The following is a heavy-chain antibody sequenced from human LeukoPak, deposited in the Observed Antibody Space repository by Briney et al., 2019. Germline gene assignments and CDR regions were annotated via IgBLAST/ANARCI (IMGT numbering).Heavy chain of an antibody. CDR2: LSAYNGNT. J-gene: IGHJ4*02. CDR1: GYTFTSYG. V-gene: IGHV1-8*02. Sequence: ASVKVSCKASGYTFTSYGISWVRQAPGQGLEWMGWLSAYNGNTGYAQKFQGRVTMTGNTSISTAYMELSSLRSEDTAVYYCARGVAQFDYWGQGTLVTVSS. CDR3: ARGVAQFDY. D-gene: IGHD2-15*01.